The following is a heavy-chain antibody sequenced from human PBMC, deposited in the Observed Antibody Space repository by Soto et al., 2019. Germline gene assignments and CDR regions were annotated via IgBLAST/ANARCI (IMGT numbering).Heavy chain of an antibody. D-gene: IGHD2-2*01. CDR3: ARWGYCISTSCFYYYYGMDV. J-gene: IGHJ6*02. Sequence: QVQLVESGGGLVKPGGSLRLSCAASGFTFSDYYMSWIRQAPGKGLEWVSSISSSGSHIYYADSVKGRVTISRDNAKNSLYLQMNSLRAEDTSVYYWARWGYCISTSCFYYYYGMDVWGQGTTVTVSS. CDR1: GFTFSDYY. V-gene: IGHV3-11*01. CDR2: ISSSGSHI.